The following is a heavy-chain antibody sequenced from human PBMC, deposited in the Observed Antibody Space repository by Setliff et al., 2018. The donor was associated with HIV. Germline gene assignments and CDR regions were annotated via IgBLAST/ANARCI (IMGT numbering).Heavy chain of an antibody. D-gene: IGHD3-10*01. Sequence: KPSETLSLTCTVSGGSISSSSYYWGWIRQPPGKGLEWIGSIYYSGTTYYNPSLKSRITISVDTSKNQFSLKVNSVTAADTAVYYCASPKERYYYGSGTNVREYYGMDVWGQGTTVTVSS. CDR1: GGSISSSSYY. J-gene: IGHJ6*02. V-gene: IGHV4-39*07. CDR3: ASPKERYYYGSGTNVREYYGMDV. CDR2: IYYSGTT.